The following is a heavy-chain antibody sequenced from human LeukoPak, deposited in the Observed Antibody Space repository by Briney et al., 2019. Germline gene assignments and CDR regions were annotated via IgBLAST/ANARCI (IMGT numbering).Heavy chain of an antibody. CDR1: GRSISSGSYC. Sequence: SETLSLTRPVSGRSISSGSYCWGWLRQPPGRGRDLIGTIYDSGNTFYNPSFESRVAISVDPSHNHFSLRLSSVTAADTAVYYCGRRLRRTHYFESWGQGTLVTVSS. J-gene: IGHJ4*02. CDR2: IYDSGNT. CDR3: GRRLRRTHYFES. V-gene: IGHV4-39*02. D-gene: IGHD1/OR15-1a*01.